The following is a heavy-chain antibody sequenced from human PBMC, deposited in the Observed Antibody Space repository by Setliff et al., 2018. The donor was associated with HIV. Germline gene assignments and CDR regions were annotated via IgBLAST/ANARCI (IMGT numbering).Heavy chain of an antibody. CDR2: INLYKDDT. J-gene: IGHJ4*02. CDR1: GYTFSSYA. V-gene: IGHV1-18*01. Sequence: ASVKVSCKASGYTFSSYAITWVRKAPGQGLEWMGSINLYKDDTHYAQKFQDRVAMTADTSTNTVYMELRSLRSDDTAVYYCARYALCSDDCSDEGADIWGQGTLVTVSS. CDR3: ARYALCSDDCSDEGADI. D-gene: IGHD2-21*01.